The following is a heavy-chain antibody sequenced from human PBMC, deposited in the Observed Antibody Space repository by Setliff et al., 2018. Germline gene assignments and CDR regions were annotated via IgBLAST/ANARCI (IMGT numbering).Heavy chain of an antibody. J-gene: IGHJ3*01. CDR3: VHNADFIGTFNT. CDR2: IKSYGSGGTI. D-gene: IGHD2-8*01. CDR1: GFTFRDYS. Sequence: GESLKISCATSGFTFRDYSLTWVRQAPGKGLEWAGRIKSYGSGGTIDYAAPVEGRFTISRDDSKNTVYLQMSSLKIEDTAVYYCVHNADFIGTFNTWGQGTMVTVSS. V-gene: IGHV3-15*01.